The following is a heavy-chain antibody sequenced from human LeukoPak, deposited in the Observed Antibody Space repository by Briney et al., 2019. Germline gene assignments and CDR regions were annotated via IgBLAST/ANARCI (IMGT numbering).Heavy chain of an antibody. J-gene: IGHJ4*02. V-gene: IGHV3-74*01. CDR1: GFTFSSYW. CDR2: INSDGSST. Sequence: GGSLRLSCAASGFTFSSYWMHWVRQAPGKGLVWVSRINSDGSSTSYADSVKGRFTISRDNAKNTLYLQMNSLRAEDTAVYYCARGRGWLQFCYWGQGTLVTVSS. CDR3: ARGRGWLQFCY. D-gene: IGHD5-24*01.